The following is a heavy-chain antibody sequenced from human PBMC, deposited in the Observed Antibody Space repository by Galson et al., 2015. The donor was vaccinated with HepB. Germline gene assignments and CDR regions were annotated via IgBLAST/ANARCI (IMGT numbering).Heavy chain of an antibody. CDR3: ARDTHMEYGEKQLDY. D-gene: IGHD4-17*01. Sequence: SETLSLTCAVSGGSISSSNWWSWVRQPPGKGLEWIGEIYHSGSTNYNPSLKSRVTISVDKSKNQFSLKLSSVTAADTAVYYCARDTHMEYGEKQLDYWGQGTLVTVSS. V-gene: IGHV4-4*02. CDR2: IYHSGST. CDR1: GGSISSSNW. J-gene: IGHJ4*02.